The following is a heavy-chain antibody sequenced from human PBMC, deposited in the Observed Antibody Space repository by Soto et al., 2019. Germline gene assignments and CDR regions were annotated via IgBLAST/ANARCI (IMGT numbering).Heavy chain of an antibody. D-gene: IGHD3-16*01. CDR3: ARLSVTFSWFDP. V-gene: IGHV4-34*01. CDR1: GGSFSGYY. Sequence: SETLSLTCAVYGGSFSGYYRSWIRQPPGKGLEWIGEINHSGSTNYNPSLKSRVTISVDTSKNQFSLKLSSVTAADTAVYYCARLSVTFSWFDPPGQGTLVTLSS. J-gene: IGHJ5*02. CDR2: INHSGST.